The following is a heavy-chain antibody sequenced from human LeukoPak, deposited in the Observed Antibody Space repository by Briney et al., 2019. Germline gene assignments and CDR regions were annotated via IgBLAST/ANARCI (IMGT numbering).Heavy chain of an antibody. CDR3: AKDIGTGGSNSFDY. D-gene: IGHD1-26*01. CDR1: GFTFSSYG. V-gene: IGHV3-23*01. Sequence: GGSLRLSCAATGFTFSSYGMSWVRQAPGKGLEWVLGISGSGSTTYYADSVRGRFAISRDNSKNTQHLQMNSLRAEDTAVYYCAKDIGTGGSNSFDYWGQGTLVTVSS. J-gene: IGHJ4*02. CDR2: ISGSGSTT.